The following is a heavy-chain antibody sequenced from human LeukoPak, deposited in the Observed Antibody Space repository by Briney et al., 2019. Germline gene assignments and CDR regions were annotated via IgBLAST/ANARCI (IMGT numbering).Heavy chain of an antibody. J-gene: IGHJ4*02. Sequence: GGSLRLSCAASGFTFNNTCMNWVRQAPGKGLEWVSYISSSSSTIYYTDSVKGRFTISRDNAKNSLYLQMNSLRAEDTAVYYCARGLVGATYYFDYWGQGTLVTVSS. CDR1: GFTFNNTC. D-gene: IGHD1-26*01. V-gene: IGHV3-48*04. CDR3: ARGLVGATYYFDY. CDR2: ISSSSSTI.